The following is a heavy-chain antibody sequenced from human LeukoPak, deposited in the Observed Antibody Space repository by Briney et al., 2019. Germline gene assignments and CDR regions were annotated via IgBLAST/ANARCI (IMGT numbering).Heavy chain of an antibody. J-gene: IGHJ4*01. CDR2: IYYRGNT. D-gene: IGHD4-17*01. Sequence: SETLSLTCTVSSDSISSYYWGWIRQPPGKGLQWIGSIYYRGNTYYTPSLKSRVTISVDTSKNQFSLKLSSVTAADTAVYYCASPPLDYGDYSIDYWGHGTLVTVSS. CDR1: SDSISSYY. CDR3: ASPPLDYGDYSIDY. V-gene: IGHV4-39*01.